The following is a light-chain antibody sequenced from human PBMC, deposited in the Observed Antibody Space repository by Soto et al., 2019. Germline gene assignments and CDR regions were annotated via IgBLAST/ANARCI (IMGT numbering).Light chain of an antibody. CDR1: SSNIGAGYD. CDR2: ANS. CDR3: QSYDSSLSWV. V-gene: IGLV1-40*01. J-gene: IGLJ3*02. Sequence: QSVLTQPPTVSGAPGQRVTISCTGSSSNIGAGYDEHWYQQLPGTAPKLLIYANSNRPSGVPDRFSGSKSGTSAPLAITGLQAEDEADYYCQSYDSSLSWVFGGGTKLTVL.